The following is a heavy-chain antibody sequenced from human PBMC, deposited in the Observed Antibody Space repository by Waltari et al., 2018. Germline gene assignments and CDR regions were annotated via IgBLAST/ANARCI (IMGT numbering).Heavy chain of an antibody. Sequence: QVQLQESGPGLVKPSETLSLTCTVSGGSISSHYWSWIRQPPGKGLEWIGYIYYRGSTNYTPSLKSRVTISVDTSKNQFSLKLSSVTAADTAVYYCARGATAGTWWFDPWGQGTLVTVSS. CDR1: GGSISSHY. J-gene: IGHJ5*02. CDR3: ARGATAGTWWFDP. V-gene: IGHV4-59*11. D-gene: IGHD6-13*01. CDR2: IYYRGST.